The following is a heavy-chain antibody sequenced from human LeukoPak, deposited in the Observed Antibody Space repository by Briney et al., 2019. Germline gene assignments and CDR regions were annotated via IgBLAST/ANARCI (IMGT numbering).Heavy chain of an antibody. Sequence: SVKVSCKASGGTFSSYAISWVRQAPGQGLEWMGGIIPIFGTANYAQKFQGRVTITTDESTSTAYMELSSLRSEDTAVYYCARVIWFGASNQRYYFDYWGQGTLVTVSS. CDR3: ARVIWFGASNQRYYFDY. V-gene: IGHV1-69*05. J-gene: IGHJ4*02. D-gene: IGHD3-10*01. CDR1: GGTFSSYA. CDR2: IIPIFGTA.